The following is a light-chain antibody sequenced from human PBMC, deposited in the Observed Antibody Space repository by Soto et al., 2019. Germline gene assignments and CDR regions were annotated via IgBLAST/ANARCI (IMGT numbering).Light chain of an antibody. J-gene: IGLJ3*02. CDR2: EVS. Sequence: QSALTQPASVSGSPGQSITISCTGTSSDVGSYNLVSWYQQHPGKAPKLMIYEVSKQPSGVSNRFSGSKSGNTASLTISGLQAEDEADYYCCSYAGSSTFEKVFGGGTKVTVL. CDR1: SSDVGSYNL. V-gene: IGLV2-23*02. CDR3: CSYAGSSTFEKV.